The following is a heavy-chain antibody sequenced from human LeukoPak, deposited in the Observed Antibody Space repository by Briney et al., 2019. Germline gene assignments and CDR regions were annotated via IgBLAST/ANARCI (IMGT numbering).Heavy chain of an antibody. CDR3: ARTYCSSTSCPHFFDY. CDR1: GGSISSYY. Sequence: SETLSLTCTVSGGSISSYYWSWIRQPPGKGLEWIGYIYYSGSTNYNPSLKSRVTISVDTSKNQFSLKLSSVTAADTAMYYCARTYCSSTSCPHFFDYWGQGTLVTVSS. J-gene: IGHJ4*02. V-gene: IGHV4-59*01. CDR2: IYYSGST. D-gene: IGHD2-2*01.